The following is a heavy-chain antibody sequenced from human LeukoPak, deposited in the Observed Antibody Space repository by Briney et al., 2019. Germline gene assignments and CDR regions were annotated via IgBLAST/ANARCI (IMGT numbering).Heavy chain of an antibody. V-gene: IGHV4-59*01. CDR3: ARWAWNDAGRWFDP. J-gene: IGHJ5*02. CDR2: IYYSGST. CDR1: GGSISSYY. Sequence: SETLSLTCTVSGGSISSYYWSWIRQPPGKGLEWIGYIYYSGSTNYNPSLKSRFTISVDTSKNQFSLKLSSVTAADTAVYYCARWAWNDAGRWFDPWGQGTLVTVSS. D-gene: IGHD1-1*01.